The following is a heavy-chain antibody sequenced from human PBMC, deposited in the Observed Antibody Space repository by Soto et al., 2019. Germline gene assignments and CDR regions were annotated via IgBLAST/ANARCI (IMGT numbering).Heavy chain of an antibody. CDR1: GFTFSRYW. CDR2: INSDRSSV. Sequence: EVQMVESGGGLVQPGGSLRLSCAASGFTFSRYWMHWVRQAPGKGLVWVSRINSDRSSVTYADSVKGRFTISRDNVKSTLYLQMNSLGAEDTAMYYCARGSYDSRGGYYFDYWGQGTLVTVPS. CDR3: ARGSYDSRGGYYFDY. J-gene: IGHJ4*02. V-gene: IGHV3-74*01. D-gene: IGHD3-9*01.